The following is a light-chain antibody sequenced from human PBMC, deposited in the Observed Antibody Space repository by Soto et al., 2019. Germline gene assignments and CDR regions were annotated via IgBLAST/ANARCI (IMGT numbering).Light chain of an antibody. Sequence: RVMTQSPATLSVSPGERATLSCRASQSVSSNLAWYQQKPGQAPRLLIYGASTRATGIPARFSGSGSGTDFTLTISRLEPEDFAVYYCQQYVTSQITSGPGTKVDI. CDR3: QQYVTSQIT. CDR2: GAS. J-gene: IGKJ3*01. CDR1: QSVSSN. V-gene: IGKV3-15*01.